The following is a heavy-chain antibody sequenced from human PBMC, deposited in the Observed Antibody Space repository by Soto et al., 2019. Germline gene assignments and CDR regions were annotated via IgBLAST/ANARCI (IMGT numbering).Heavy chain of an antibody. CDR3: ARDRVDCSGGNCWRSVEDT. Sequence: QVQLVQSGAEVKKPGASVKVSCKASGYTFTNYYMHWVRQAPGQGLEWMGIIDPSGGGTSNAQKFQGRFTMTRDTSTSTVYMELSSLRSEDTAVYYCARDRVDCSGGNCWRSVEDTWGQGTLVTVSS. V-gene: IGHV1-46*01. D-gene: IGHD2-15*01. J-gene: IGHJ5*02. CDR2: IDPSGGGT. CDR1: GYTFTNYY.